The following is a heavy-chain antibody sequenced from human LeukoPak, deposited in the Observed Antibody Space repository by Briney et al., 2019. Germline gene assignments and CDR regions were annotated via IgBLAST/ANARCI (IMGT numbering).Heavy chain of an antibody. CDR3: ARHAYGSYYGSGSFNWFDP. CDR1: GYSFISHW. V-gene: IGHV5-51*01. CDR2: IYPYDSDT. Sequence: GESLKISCKASGYSFISHWIGWVRQRPGQGLEFMGIIYPYDSDTKYSPSLQGQVTISADKSISTAYLQWSSLKASDTAMYYCARHAYGSYYGSGSFNWFDPWGQGTLVTVSS. D-gene: IGHD3-10*01. J-gene: IGHJ5*02.